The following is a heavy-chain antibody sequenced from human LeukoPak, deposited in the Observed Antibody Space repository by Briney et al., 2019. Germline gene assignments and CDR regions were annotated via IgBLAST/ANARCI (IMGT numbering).Heavy chain of an antibody. CDR1: GGTFISYA. V-gene: IGHV1-69*13. J-gene: IGHJ5*02. CDR2: IIPIFGAA. Sequence: SVKVSCKASGGTFISYAISWVRQAPGQGLEWMGGIIPIFGAANYAQKFQGRVTITADESTSTAYMELSSLRSEDTAVYYCASNDIVVVPAAAYNWFDHWGQGTLVTVSS. D-gene: IGHD2-2*01. CDR3: ASNDIVVVPAAAYNWFDH.